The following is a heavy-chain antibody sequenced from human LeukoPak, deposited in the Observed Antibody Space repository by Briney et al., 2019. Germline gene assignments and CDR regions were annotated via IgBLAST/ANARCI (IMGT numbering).Heavy chain of an antibody. CDR3: ARTKGIAAAGTTDY. Sequence: GGSLRLSCTASGFTFSSYWMNWVRQAPGTGLEWVANINQDGTTKYYLDSVKGRFTISRDNAKNSLYLQMNSLRAEDTAVYYCARTKGIAAAGTTDYWGQGTLVTVSS. D-gene: IGHD6-13*01. CDR1: GFTFSSYW. J-gene: IGHJ4*02. CDR2: INQDGTTK. V-gene: IGHV3-7*01.